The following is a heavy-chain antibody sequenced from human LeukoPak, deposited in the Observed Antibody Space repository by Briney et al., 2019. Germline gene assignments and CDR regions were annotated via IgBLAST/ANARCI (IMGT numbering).Heavy chain of an antibody. V-gene: IGHV1-2*06. CDR3: ARDRIAAAGTGFY. CDR2: INPNSGGT. J-gene: IGHJ4*02. Sequence: ASVKVSCKASGYTFTGYYMHWVRQAPGQGLEWRGRINPNSGGTNYAQKFQGRVTMTRDTSISAAYMELSRLRSDDTAVYYCARDRIAAAGTGFYWGQGTLVTVSS. CDR1: GYTFTGYY. D-gene: IGHD6-13*01.